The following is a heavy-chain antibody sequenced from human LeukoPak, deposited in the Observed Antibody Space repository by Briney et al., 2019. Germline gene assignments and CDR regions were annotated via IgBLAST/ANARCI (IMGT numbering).Heavy chain of an antibody. D-gene: IGHD3-22*01. V-gene: IGHV1-69*04. J-gene: IGHJ4*02. CDR2: IIPIFGIA. CDR1: GGTFSSYA. CDR3: AGESRPNYYDSSGYRFDH. Sequence: SVKVSCKASGGTFSSYAISWVRQAPGQGLEWMGRIIPIFGIANYAQKFQGRVTITADKSTSTAYMELSSLRSEDTAVYYCAGESRPNYYDSSGYRFDHWGQGTLVTVSS.